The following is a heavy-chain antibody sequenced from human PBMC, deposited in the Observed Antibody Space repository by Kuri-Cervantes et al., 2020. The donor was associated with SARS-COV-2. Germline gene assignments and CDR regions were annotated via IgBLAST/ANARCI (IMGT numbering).Heavy chain of an antibody. V-gene: IGHV4-34*01. J-gene: IGHJ4*02. CDR3: ARGFPSGSHDY. CDR1: GGSFSGYY. D-gene: IGHD1-26*01. CDR2: INHSGCT. Sequence: SQTLSLTCAVYGGSFSGYYWSWIRQPPGKGLEWIGEINHSGCTNYNPSLKSRVTISVDTSKNQFSLKLSSMTAADTAVYYCARGFPSGSHDYWGQGTLVT.